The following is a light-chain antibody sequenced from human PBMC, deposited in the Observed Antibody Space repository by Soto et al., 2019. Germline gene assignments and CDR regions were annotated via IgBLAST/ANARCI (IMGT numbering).Light chain of an antibody. CDR2: EVT. V-gene: IGLV2-8*01. Sequence: QSVLTQPPSASGSSGQSVTISCTGTSSDVGGYNYVSWYQQHPGKAPKLMIYEVTKRPSGVPDRFSGSKSGNTASLTVSGLQAEDEADYYCSSYAGSNNFVVFGGGTKVPVL. CDR3: SSYAGSNNFVV. CDR1: SSDVGGYNY. J-gene: IGLJ2*01.